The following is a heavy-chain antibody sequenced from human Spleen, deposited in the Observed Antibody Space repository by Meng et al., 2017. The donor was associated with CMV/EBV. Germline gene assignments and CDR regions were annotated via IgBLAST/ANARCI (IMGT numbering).Heavy chain of an antibody. V-gene: IGHV2-5*01. Sequence: SGPTLVKPTQTLTLTCTFSGFSLSTNGVGVGWIRQPPGKALEWLALIYWNDDKRYSPSLKNRLMITKDTSKNHVVLIMANMDPADTATFFCAHITRSTSFDYWGQGMLVTVS. CDR1: GFSLSTNGVG. CDR3: AHITRSTSFDY. J-gene: IGHJ4*02. D-gene: IGHD6-6*01. CDR2: IYWNDDK.